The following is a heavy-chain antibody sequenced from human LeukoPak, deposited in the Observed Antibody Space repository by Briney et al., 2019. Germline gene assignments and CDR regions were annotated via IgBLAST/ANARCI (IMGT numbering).Heavy chain of an antibody. D-gene: IGHD5-18*01. V-gene: IGHV4-59*01. J-gene: IGHJ4*02. Sequence: SETLSLTCTVSGGSISSYYWSWIRQPPGKGLEWIGYIYYSGSTNYNPSLKSRVTISVDTSKNQFSLKLSSVTAADTAVYYCARVGGYSYGTFDYWGQGTLVTVSS. CDR3: ARVGGYSYGTFDY. CDR2: IYYSGST. CDR1: GGSISSYY.